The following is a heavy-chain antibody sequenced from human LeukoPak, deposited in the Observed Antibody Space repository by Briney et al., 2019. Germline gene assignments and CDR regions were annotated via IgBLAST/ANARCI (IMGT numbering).Heavy chain of an antibody. CDR3: ARAPYPSRFLEWLSFDY. Sequence: GSSVKVSCKASGCTFSSYAISWVRQAPGQGLECIGGIIPIFGTANYAQKFQGRVTITADESTSTAYMELSSLRSEDTAVYYCARAPYPSRFLEWLSFDYRGQGTLVTVSS. CDR1: GCTFSSYA. D-gene: IGHD3-3*01. V-gene: IGHV1-69*01. J-gene: IGHJ4*02. CDR2: IIPIFGTA.